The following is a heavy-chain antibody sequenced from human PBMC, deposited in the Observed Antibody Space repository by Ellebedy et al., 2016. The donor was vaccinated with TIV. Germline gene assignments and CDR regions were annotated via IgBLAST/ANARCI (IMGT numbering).Heavy chain of an antibody. V-gene: IGHV3-48*02. CDR2: IRSSTNSI. CDR3: ARGGAGFDSMNRELSFDS. CDR1: GFTFSSHS. Sequence: GGSLRLSXAASGFTFSSHSMNWVRQAPGKGLEWVAFIRSSTNSISYADSVKGRFTISRDDAENSLYLQMNSLRDEDTAVYYCARGGAGFDSMNRELSFDSWGQGTLVIVSS. D-gene: IGHD1-26*01. J-gene: IGHJ4*02.